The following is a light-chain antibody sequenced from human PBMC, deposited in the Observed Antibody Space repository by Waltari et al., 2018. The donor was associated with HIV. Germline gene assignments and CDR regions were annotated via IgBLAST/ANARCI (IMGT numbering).Light chain of an antibody. CDR3: AAWNDNLSGVV. J-gene: IGLJ2*01. CDR1: SSNIGRFY. CDR2: RNN. V-gene: IGLV1-47*01. Sequence: QSVLSQPPSASGTPGPRVTISCSGSSSNIGRFYVYWYRQVPGTTPQLLIYRNNQRPSGVPDRFSGSKSGTSASLAISGLRSEDEAYYYCAAWNDNLSGVVFGGGTELTVL.